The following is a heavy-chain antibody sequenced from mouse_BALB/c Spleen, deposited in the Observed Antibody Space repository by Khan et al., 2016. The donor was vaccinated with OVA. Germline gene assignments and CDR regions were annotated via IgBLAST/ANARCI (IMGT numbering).Heavy chain of an antibody. J-gene: IGHJ4*01. CDR2: INTNGGNT. CDR1: GFTFSSYG. Sequence: EVELVESGGGLVQPGGSLKLSCAASGFTFSSYGMSWVRQTPDKRLELVATINTNGGNTYYPDSVKGRFTISRDNAKNTLYLQMSSLKSEDTAMYYSARDRNSLLRLRGAMDYWGQGNSVTVSS. D-gene: IGHD1-2*01. V-gene: IGHV5-6-3*01. CDR3: ARDRNSLLRLRGAMDY.